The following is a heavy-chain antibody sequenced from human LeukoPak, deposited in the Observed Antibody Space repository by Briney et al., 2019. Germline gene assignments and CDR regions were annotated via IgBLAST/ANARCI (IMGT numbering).Heavy chain of an antibody. J-gene: IGHJ5*02. D-gene: IGHD6-13*01. CDR1: GYTFTGYY. Sequence: ASVKVSCKASGYTFTGYYMHWVRQAPGQGLEWMGWINPNSGGTNYAQKFQGRVTMTRDTSISTAYMELSRLRSDDTAVYYCARADDIAAAGTGFDPWGQGTLVTVSS. CDR2: INPNSGGT. V-gene: IGHV1-2*02. CDR3: ARADDIAAAGTGFDP.